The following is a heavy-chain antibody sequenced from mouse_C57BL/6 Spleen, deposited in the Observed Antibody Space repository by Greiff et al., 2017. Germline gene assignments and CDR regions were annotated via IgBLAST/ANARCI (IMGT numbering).Heavy chain of an antibody. CDR2: IWSGGST. V-gene: IGHV2-2*01. CDR1: GFSLTSYG. J-gene: IGHJ4*01. D-gene: IGHD2-10*01. Sequence: VQLQQSGPGLVQPSQSLSITCTVSGFSLTSYGVHWVRQSPGKGLEWLGVIWSGGSTDYHAAFISRLSISKDNSKSQVFFKMNSLQADDTAIYYCATLTPPMTMDYWGQGTSVTVSS. CDR3: ATLTPPMTMDY.